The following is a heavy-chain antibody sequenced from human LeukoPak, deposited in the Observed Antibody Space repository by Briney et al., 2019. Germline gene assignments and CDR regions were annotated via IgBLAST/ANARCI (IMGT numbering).Heavy chain of an antibody. CDR2: IYYGGST. J-gene: IGHJ3*02. Sequence: SETLSLTCTVSGYSISSGYYWGWIRQPPGKGLEWIGSIYYGGSTYYNPSLKSRVTISLDTSKNQFSLKLSSVTAADTALYYCARVDFWSGHDAFDIWGQGTMVTVSS. D-gene: IGHD3-3*01. CDR1: GYSISSGYY. V-gene: IGHV4-38-2*02. CDR3: ARVDFWSGHDAFDI.